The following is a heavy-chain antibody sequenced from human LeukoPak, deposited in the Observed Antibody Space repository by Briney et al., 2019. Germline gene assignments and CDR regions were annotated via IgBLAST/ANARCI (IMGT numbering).Heavy chain of an antibody. J-gene: IGHJ6*02. V-gene: IGHV1-69*04. CDR3: ARSGGYSSSWYRYYYYGMDV. CDR2: IIPILGIA. Sequence: WASVKVSCKASGGTFSSYAISWVRQAPGQGLEWMGRIIPILGIANYAQKFQGRVTITADKSTSTAYMELSSLRSEDTAVYYCARSGGYSSSWYRYYYYGMDVWGQGTTVTVSS. CDR1: GGTFSSYA. D-gene: IGHD6-13*01.